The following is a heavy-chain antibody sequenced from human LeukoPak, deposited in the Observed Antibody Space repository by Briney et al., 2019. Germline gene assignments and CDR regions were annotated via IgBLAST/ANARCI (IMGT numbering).Heavy chain of an antibody. D-gene: IGHD2-2*01. J-gene: IGHJ4*02. CDR1: GYTFTGYY. Sequence: GASVKVSCKASGYTFTGYYLHWVRQAPGQGLGWMGWINPNSGDTHYAQKFQGRVNMTRDTSISTAYMGLSRLRSDDTAVYYCAREAGCSSASCEIDFWGQGALVTVSS. CDR2: INPNSGDT. CDR3: AREAGCSSASCEIDF. V-gene: IGHV1-2*02.